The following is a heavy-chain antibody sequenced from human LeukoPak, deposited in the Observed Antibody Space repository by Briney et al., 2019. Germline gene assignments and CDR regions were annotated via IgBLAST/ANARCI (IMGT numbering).Heavy chain of an antibody. CDR1: GYSFTSYW. CDR3: ARLSAHFDY. CDR2: ISPGDSDT. J-gene: IGHJ4*02. Sequence: GESLKISCKTSGYSFTSYWIGWVRQMPGKGREWMGIISPGDSDTRYSPSFQGQVTISADKSISTASLQWSSLKASDTAMYYSARLSAHFDYWGQGTPVTVSS. D-gene: IGHD1-26*01. V-gene: IGHV5-51*01.